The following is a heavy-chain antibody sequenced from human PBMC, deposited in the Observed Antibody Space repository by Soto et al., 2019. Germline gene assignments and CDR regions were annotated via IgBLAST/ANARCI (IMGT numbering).Heavy chain of an antibody. CDR2: ISSSSSTI. V-gene: IGHV3-48*02. Sequence: GGSLRLSCAASGFTFSSYSMNWVRQAPGKGLEWVSYISSSSSTIYYADSVKGRFTISRDNAKNSLYLQMNSLRDEDTAVYYCARDQNYYGLLYYYYGMDVWGQGTTVTVSS. CDR3: ARDQNYYGLLYYYYGMDV. J-gene: IGHJ6*02. D-gene: IGHD4-17*01. CDR1: GFTFSSYS.